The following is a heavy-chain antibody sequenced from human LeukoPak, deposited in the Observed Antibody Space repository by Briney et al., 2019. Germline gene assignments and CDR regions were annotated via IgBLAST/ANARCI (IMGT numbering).Heavy chain of an antibody. J-gene: IGHJ3*02. D-gene: IGHD3-22*01. CDR3: ARQDSTAYYDSTGLPYDAFDI. CDR1: GLTFNNYV. Sequence: GGSLRLSCAASGLTFNNYVMNWVRQAPGKGLGWVSSISSSSSYIYYADSVKGRFTISRDNAKNSLYLQMNSLRAEDTAVYYCARQDSTAYYDSTGLPYDAFDIWGQGTTVTVSS. CDR2: ISSSSSYI. V-gene: IGHV3-21*01.